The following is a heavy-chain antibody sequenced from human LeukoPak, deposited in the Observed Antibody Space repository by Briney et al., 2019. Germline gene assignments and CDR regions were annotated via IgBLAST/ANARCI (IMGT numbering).Heavy chain of an antibody. CDR2: IYYSGST. D-gene: IGHD5-24*01. CDR1: GGSISSYY. V-gene: IGHV4-59*01. J-gene: IGHJ4*02. Sequence: SETLSLTCTVSGGSISSYYWSWIRQPPGKGLDWIGYIYYSGSTNYNPSLKSRVTISIDTFKNQFSLKLSSVTAADTAVYYCAREVWDGYNSSPYFFDYWGQGTLVTVS. CDR3: AREVWDGYNSSPYFFDY.